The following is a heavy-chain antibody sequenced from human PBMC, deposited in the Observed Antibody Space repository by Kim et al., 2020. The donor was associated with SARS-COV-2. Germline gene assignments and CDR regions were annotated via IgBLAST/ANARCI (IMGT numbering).Heavy chain of an antibody. CDR1: GFTFSIYD. J-gene: IGHJ2*01. V-gene: IGHV3-13*01. D-gene: IGHD6-13*01. CDR3: AGEGDSSRWDDWYFDP. CDR2: IGTGGDT. Sequence: GGSLRLSCAASGFTFSIYDMRWVRQPTGKGLEWVSAIGTGGDTYYPDSVEGRFTITRDNARNSSYLQMISLRAEDTAVYYCAGEGDSSRWDDWYFDPWGR.